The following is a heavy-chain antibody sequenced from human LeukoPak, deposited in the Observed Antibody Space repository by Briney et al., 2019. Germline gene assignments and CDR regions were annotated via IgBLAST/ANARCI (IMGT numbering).Heavy chain of an antibody. Sequence: SETLSLTCTVSGGSISSSSYYWGWIRQPPGKGLEWIGSIYYSGNTYYNPSLKSRVTISVDTSKNQFSLKLSSVTAADTAVYYCVRRRAAGYDYWYFDLWGRGTPVTVSS. D-gene: IGHD3-9*01. V-gene: IGHV4-39*01. CDR3: VRRRAAGYDYWYFDL. J-gene: IGHJ2*01. CDR1: GGSISSSSYY. CDR2: IYYSGNT.